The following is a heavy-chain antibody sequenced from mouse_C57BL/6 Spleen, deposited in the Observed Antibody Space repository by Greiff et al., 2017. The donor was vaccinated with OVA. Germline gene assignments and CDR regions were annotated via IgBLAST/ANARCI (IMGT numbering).Heavy chain of an antibody. D-gene: IGHD1-1*01. V-gene: IGHV1-26*01. CDR2: INPNNGGT. J-gene: IGHJ3*01. Sequence: VQLQQSGPELVKPGASVKISCKASGYTFTDYYMNWVKQSHGKSLEWIGDINPNNGGTSYNQKFKGKATLTVDKSSSTAYMELRSLTSEDSAVYYCARDYHGRFAYWGQGTLVTVSA. CDR1: GYTFTDYY. CDR3: ARDYHGRFAY.